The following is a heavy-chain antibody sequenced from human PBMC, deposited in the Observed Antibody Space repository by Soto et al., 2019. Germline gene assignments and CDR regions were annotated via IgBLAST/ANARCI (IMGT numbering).Heavy chain of an antibody. CDR1: GFTFSYYY. V-gene: IGHV3-11*01. J-gene: IGHJ4*02. CDR3: TRVRGYYDSSGFDY. Sequence: GGSLRLSCAASGFTFSYYYMIWIRQAPGKGLEWVSYISGGGGSTIQYADSVKGRFTISRDNAKNSLYLQMNSLRVADTAVYYCTRVRGYYDSSGFDYWGQGTPVTVSS. D-gene: IGHD3-22*01. CDR2: ISGGGGSTI.